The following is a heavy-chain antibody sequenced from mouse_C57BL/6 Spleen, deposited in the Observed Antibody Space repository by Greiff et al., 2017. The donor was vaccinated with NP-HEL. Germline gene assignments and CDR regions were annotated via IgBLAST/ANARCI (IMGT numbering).Heavy chain of an antibody. CDR3: ANHDYYFGD. Sequence: VQLQQPGAELVKPGASVKLSCKASGYTFTSYWMHWVKQRPGQGLEWIGMIHPNSGSTNYNEKFKSKATLTVDKSSSTAYIQLSSLTSDDSAVYYCANHDYYFGDWGQGTTLTVSS. CDR2: IHPNSGST. V-gene: IGHV1-64*01. D-gene: IGHD2-4*01. CDR1: GYTFTSYW. J-gene: IGHJ2*01.